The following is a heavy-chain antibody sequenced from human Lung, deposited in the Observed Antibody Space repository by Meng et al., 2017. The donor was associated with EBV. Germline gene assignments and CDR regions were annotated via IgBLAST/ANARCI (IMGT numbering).Heavy chain of an antibody. D-gene: IGHD2-2*01. J-gene: IGHJ4*02. CDR3: ARGELLWDY. V-gene: IGHV4-30-4*01. Sequence: QVQLQESGPGLVKPSQTLSLPCTVPGDSISSGEYFWSWIRQPPGKGLEWIGYMDYRGSTFYNPSLKSRVTISVDTSKNQFSLKLSSVTAADTAVYFCARGELLWDYWGQGTLVTVSS. CDR2: MDYRGST. CDR1: GDSISSGEYF.